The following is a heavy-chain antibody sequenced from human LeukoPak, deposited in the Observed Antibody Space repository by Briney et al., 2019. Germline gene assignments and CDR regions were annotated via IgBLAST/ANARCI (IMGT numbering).Heavy chain of an antibody. CDR2: ISSSSSTI. J-gene: IGHJ5*02. V-gene: IGHV3-48*01. CDR3: AREPYYYGSGSHMGNWFDP. CDR1: GFTFSSYS. Sequence: GGSLRLSCAASGFTFSSYSMNWVRQAPGKGLEWVSYISSSSSTIYYADSVKGRFTISRDNAKNSLYLQMNSLRAEDKAVYYCAREPYYYGSGSHMGNWFDPWGQGTLVTVSS. D-gene: IGHD3-10*01.